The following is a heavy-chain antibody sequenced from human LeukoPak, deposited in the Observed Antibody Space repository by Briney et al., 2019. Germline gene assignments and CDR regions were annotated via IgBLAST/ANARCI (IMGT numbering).Heavy chain of an antibody. CDR2: MNPNSGHT. Sequence: ASVKVSCKASGYNFISYDINWVRQATGQGPEWMGWMNPNSGHTAYAQKFQGRVTMTRDSAIRTTYMELSGLRSEDTAVYYCARGLSKVVKSFHIWGQGTKVSVSS. CDR1: GYNFISYD. CDR3: ARGLSKVVKSFHI. V-gene: IGHV1-8*01. J-gene: IGHJ3*02. D-gene: IGHD2-15*01.